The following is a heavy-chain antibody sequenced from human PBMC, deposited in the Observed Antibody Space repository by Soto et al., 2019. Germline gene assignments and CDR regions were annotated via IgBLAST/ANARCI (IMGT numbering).Heavy chain of an antibody. CDR2: IRSKANSYAT. Sequence: EVQLVESGGGLVQPGGSLKVSCAASGFTFSGSAMHWVRQASGKGLEWVGRIRSKANSYATAYAASVKGRFTISRDDSKNTAYLQMNSLKTEDTAVYYCTRQEEQLVLAYYYYGMDVWGQGTTVTVSS. D-gene: IGHD6-6*01. J-gene: IGHJ6*02. CDR3: TRQEEQLVLAYYYYGMDV. V-gene: IGHV3-73*02. CDR1: GFTFSGSA.